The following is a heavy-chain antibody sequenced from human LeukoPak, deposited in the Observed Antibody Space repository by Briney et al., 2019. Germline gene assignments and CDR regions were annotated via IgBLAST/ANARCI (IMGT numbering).Heavy chain of an antibody. CDR2: IYYSGST. Sequence: PSETLSLTCTVSGYSISSGYYWGWIRQPPGKGLEWIGYIYYSGSTNYNPSLKSRVTISVDTSKNQFSLKLSSVTAADTAVYYCARLRSGWYLDYWGQGTLVTVSS. CDR3: ARLRSGWYLDY. V-gene: IGHV4-61*01. CDR1: GYSISSGYY. J-gene: IGHJ4*02. D-gene: IGHD6-19*01.